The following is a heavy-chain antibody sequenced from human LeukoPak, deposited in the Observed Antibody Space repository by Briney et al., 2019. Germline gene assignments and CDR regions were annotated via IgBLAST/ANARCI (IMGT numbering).Heavy chain of an antibody. CDR2: IRPDGTIK. CDR1: RITLTSSW. CDR3: VRGTSPAESGQAYDAFDL. D-gene: IGHD1-26*01. V-gene: IGHV3-7*01. Sequence: GGSLRLSCTASRITLTSSWMTWVRQAPGKGLEWVANIRPDGTIKHYLDSVNGRFTISRDNAKNSLYLQMGSLRGEDTAVYYCVRGTSPAESGQAYDAFDLWGQGTMVTVSS. J-gene: IGHJ3*01.